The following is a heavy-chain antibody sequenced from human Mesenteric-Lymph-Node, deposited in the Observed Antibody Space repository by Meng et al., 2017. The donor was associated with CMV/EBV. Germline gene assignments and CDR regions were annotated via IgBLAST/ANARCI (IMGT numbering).Heavy chain of an antibody. J-gene: IGHJ6*02. CDR3: ARDDSSSSSNYGMDV. D-gene: IGHD6-6*01. CDR2: IYYSGST. V-gene: IGHV4-59*12. Sequence: SETLSLTCAVSGASISSYYWSWIRQPPGKGLEWIGYIYYSGSTSYNPSLKSRVTISADTSTNQFSLKLSSVTAADTAVYYCARDDSSSSSNYGMDVWGQGTTVTVSS. CDR1: GASISSYY.